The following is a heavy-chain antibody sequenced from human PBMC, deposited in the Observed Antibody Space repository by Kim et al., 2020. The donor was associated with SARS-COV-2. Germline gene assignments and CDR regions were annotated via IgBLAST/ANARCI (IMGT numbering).Heavy chain of an antibody. CDR3: ARGQYSSSWYGY. Sequence: NYNPALKSRVTISVETSKNQFSLKLSSVTAADTAVYYCARGQYSSSWYGYWGQGTLVTVSS. D-gene: IGHD6-13*01. V-gene: IGHV4-34*01. J-gene: IGHJ4*02.